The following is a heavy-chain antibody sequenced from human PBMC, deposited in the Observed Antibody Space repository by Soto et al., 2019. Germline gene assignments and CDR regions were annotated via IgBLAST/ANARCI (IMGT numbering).Heavy chain of an antibody. CDR1: GGTFTTYT. V-gene: IGHV1-69*08. J-gene: IGHJ4*02. CDR2: IIPILGIA. Sequence: QVQLVQSGAEVKKPGSSVKVSCKTSGGTFTTYTFSWVRQAPGQGLEWMGRIIPILGIANYAQNFQGRVTITADKYTSTVYMELSSLISEDTAVYYCARDLGDSGYDHHDLDFWGKGTLVTVSS. CDR3: ARDLGDSGYDHHDLDF. D-gene: IGHD5-12*01.